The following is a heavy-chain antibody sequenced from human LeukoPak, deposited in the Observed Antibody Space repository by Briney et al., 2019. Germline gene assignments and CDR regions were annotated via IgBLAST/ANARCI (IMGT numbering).Heavy chain of an antibody. CDR2: IYTSGST. D-gene: IGHD3-9*01. CDR3: ARDINILTGYYIFYGMDV. Sequence: PSETLSLTCTVSGGSISSSSSYCNWIRQPAGKGLEWIGRIYTSGSTNYNPSLKSRVTISVDTSKNQFSLQLNSVTPEDTAVYYCARDINILTGYYIFYGMDVWGQGTTVTVSS. CDR1: GGSISSSSSY. J-gene: IGHJ6*02. V-gene: IGHV4-61*02.